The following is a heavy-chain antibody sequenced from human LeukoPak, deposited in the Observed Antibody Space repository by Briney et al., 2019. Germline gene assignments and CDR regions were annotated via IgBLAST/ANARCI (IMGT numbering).Heavy chain of an antibody. Sequence: GGSLRLSCAASGFTFTIYWMTWVRQAPGKGLEWVANIKQDGSEKYYVDSVKGRFTISRDNSKNMLYLQMNSLRAEDTAVYYCAKDDSDPTIFGVGGSDYWGQGTLVTVSS. D-gene: IGHD3-3*01. CDR3: AKDDSDPTIFGVGGSDY. CDR1: GFTFTIYW. CDR2: IKQDGSEK. J-gene: IGHJ4*02. V-gene: IGHV3-7*01.